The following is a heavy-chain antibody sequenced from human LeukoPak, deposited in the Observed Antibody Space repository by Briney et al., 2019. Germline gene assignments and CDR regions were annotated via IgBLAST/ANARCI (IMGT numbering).Heavy chain of an antibody. CDR2: INPSDGST. CDR3: VTFHRWDAFDF. CDR1: GYTFTDYY. Sequence: GASVRVSCTASGYTFTDYYMHWVRQATGQGLEWMGIINPSDGSTNYAQKFQGRVTMTRDTSTSTVYMEVSSLRSEDTAVYYCVTFHRWDAFDFWGQGTLVTVSS. D-gene: IGHD1-20*01. V-gene: IGHV1-46*01. J-gene: IGHJ3*01.